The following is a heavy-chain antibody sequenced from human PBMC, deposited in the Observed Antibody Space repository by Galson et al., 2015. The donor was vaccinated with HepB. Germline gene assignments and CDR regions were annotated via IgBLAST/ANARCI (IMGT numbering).Heavy chain of an antibody. CDR2: IYYSGST. Sequence: ETLSLTCTVSGGSISSSSYYWGWIRQPPGKGLEWIGSIYYSGSTYYNPSLKSRVTISVDTSKNQFSLKLSSVTAADTAVYYCARHPVAGTLDYWGQGTLVTVSS. J-gene: IGHJ4*02. V-gene: IGHV4-39*01. CDR1: GGSISSSSYY. CDR3: ARHPVAGTLDY. D-gene: IGHD6-19*01.